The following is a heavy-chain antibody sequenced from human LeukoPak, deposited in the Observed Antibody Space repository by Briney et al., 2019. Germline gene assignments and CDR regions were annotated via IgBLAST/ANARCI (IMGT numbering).Heavy chain of an antibody. J-gene: IGHJ4*02. Sequence: GGSLRLSCAASGFTFSSYAMSWVRQAPGKGLEWVSAISGSGGSTYYADSVKGRFTISRDNAKNSLYLQMNSLRAEDTAVYYCARESKGLHTYWGQGTLVTVSS. D-gene: IGHD4-11*01. CDR3: ARESKGLHTY. CDR1: GFTFSSYA. V-gene: IGHV3-23*01. CDR2: ISGSGGST.